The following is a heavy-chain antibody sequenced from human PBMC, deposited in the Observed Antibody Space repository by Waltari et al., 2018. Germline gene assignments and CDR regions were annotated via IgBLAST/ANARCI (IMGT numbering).Heavy chain of an antibody. D-gene: IGHD1-26*01. CDR2: ILSDGSNK. J-gene: IGHJ5*02. CDR3: AKDRRIVGVPGGGFDP. Sequence: QVQLVESGGGVVQPGGSLRLSCAASGFTFSCYGMHWVRQAPGKGLEWVAFILSDGSNKFYAASVKGRFTISRDNSKNTLYLQVNSLRAEDTAVYYCAKDRRIVGVPGGGFDPWGQGTLVTVSS. V-gene: IGHV3-30*02. CDR1: GFTFSCYG.